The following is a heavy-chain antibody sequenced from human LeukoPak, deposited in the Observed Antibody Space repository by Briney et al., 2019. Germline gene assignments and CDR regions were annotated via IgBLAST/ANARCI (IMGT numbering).Heavy chain of an antibody. CDR2: IYTAGST. J-gene: IGHJ5*02. CDR3: AKMVRGSWFDP. V-gene: IGHV4-31*03. D-gene: IGHD3-10*01. Sequence: SETLSLTCTVSGGSVTRSGYYWSWIRQRPGKGLEWIGCIYTAGSTDYNASLKSRLSISVDTSKNQFSLRLTSVTAADTAVYYCAKMVRGSWFDPWGQGTLVTVSS. CDR1: GGSVTRSGYY.